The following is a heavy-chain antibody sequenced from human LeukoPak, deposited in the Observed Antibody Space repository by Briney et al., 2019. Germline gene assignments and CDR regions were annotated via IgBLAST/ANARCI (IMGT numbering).Heavy chain of an antibody. CDR3: AREEWYYFDF. D-gene: IGHD3-3*01. Sequence: GGSLRLSCAASGFTFNTYAIQWVRQAPGKGLEWVAVISYDGNNKYYVDSVKGRFTIARDNSKNTVFLQMNSLRSEDMAVYYCAREEWYYFDFWGQGTLVTVSS. J-gene: IGHJ4*02. V-gene: IGHV3-30-3*01. CDR2: ISYDGNNK. CDR1: GFTFNTYA.